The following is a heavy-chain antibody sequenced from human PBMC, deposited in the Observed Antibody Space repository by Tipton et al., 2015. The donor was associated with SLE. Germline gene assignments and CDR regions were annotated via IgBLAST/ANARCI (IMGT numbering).Heavy chain of an antibody. J-gene: IGHJ6*04. CDR3: AGRRGYCSSTSCLMDG. D-gene: IGHD2-2*01. V-gene: IGHV3-33*01. Sequence: LSLTCATSGFTFSSYGMHWVRQAPGKGLEWVAVIWYDGSNKYYADSVKGRFTISRDNSKNTLYLQMNSLRAEDTAVYYCAGRRGYCSSTSCLMDGGGKGTTVTVSS. CDR1: GFTFSSYG. CDR2: IWYDGSNK.